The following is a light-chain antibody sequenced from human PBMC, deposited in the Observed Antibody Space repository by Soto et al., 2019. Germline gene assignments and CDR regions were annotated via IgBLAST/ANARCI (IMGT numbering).Light chain of an antibody. V-gene: IGKV3-15*01. CDR1: QTVYNN. Sequence: EIVMTQSPATLSVSPGERATLSCRASQTVYNNLAWYQQKPGQPPRLLIDGASARATGIPARFSGSGSGTEFTLTISSLQSEDFAVYYCQQYSNWPLTFGGGTKVEIK. J-gene: IGKJ4*01. CDR2: GAS. CDR3: QQYSNWPLT.